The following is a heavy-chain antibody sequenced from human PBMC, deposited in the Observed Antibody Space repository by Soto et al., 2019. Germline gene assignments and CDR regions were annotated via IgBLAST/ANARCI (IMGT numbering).Heavy chain of an antibody. CDR2: INTDNGNT. Sequence: EASVKVSCKASGYTFSTYVVHWVRQAPGQGLEWMGWINTDNGNTKYSRKFQGRVAITWVTSASTAYVELSSLRSEDTAVYYCASYGIIATIDKPYGLDVWG. J-gene: IGHJ6*02. V-gene: IGHV1-3*04. D-gene: IGHD6-13*01. CDR1: GYTFSTYV. CDR3: ASYGIIATIDKPYGLDV.